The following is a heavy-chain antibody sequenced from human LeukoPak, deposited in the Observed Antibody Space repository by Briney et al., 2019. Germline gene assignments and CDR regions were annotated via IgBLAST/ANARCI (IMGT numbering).Heavy chain of an antibody. CDR2: INPSAGTT. D-gene: IGHD3-3*01. Sequence: ASVKVSCRASGYTFTSHYMHWVRQAPGQGLEWLGIINPSAGTTTYPQGFQGRVTMTRGTSTSTVYMELSSLRSEDTAVYYCAAPGASGFVGNFWSGPLDYWGQGTLVTVSS. CDR1: GYTFTSHY. J-gene: IGHJ4*02. V-gene: IGHV1-46*01. CDR3: AAPGASGFVGNFWSGPLDY.